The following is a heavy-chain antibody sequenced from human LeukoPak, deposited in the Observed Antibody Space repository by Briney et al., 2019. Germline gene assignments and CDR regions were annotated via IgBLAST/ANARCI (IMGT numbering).Heavy chain of an antibody. Sequence: GGSLRLSCAASGFTFSSYSMNWVRQAPGKGLEWVSYISSSSSTIYYADSVKGRFTISRDNAKNSLYLQMNSLRAEDTAVYYCARDPGSSGYYYFDYWGQGTLVTVSS. CDR1: GFTFSSYS. CDR2: ISSSSSTI. V-gene: IGHV3-48*01. D-gene: IGHD3-22*01. J-gene: IGHJ4*02. CDR3: ARDPGSSGYYYFDY.